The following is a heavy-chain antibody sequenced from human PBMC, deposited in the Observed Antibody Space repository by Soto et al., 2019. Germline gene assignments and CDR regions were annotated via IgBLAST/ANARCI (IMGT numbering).Heavy chain of an antibody. J-gene: IGHJ4*02. CDR1: GYTFTSYG. CDR3: ARLDVSYDYIWGSYRYTPDLLDY. CDR2: ISAYNGNT. D-gene: IGHD3-16*02. Sequence: ASVKVSCKASGYTFTSYGISWVRQAPGQGLEWMGWISAYNGNTNYAQKLQGRVTMTTDTSTSTAYMELRSLRSDDTAVYYCARLDVSYDYIWGSYRYTPDLLDYWGQGTLVTVSS. V-gene: IGHV1-18*01.